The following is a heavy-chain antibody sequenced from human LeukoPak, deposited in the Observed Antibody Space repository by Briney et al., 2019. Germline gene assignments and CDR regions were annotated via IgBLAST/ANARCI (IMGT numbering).Heavy chain of an antibody. V-gene: IGHV4-38-2*02. J-gene: IGHJ5*02. CDR3: ARVRIASSWFDP. D-gene: IGHD6-13*01. CDR2: IYHSGST. Sequence: SETLSLTCTVSGYSISSGYYWGWIRQPPGKGLEWIGSIYHSGSTYYNPSLKSRVTISVDTSKNQFSLKLSSVTAADTAVYYCARVRIASSWFDPWGQGTLVTVPS. CDR1: GYSISSGYY.